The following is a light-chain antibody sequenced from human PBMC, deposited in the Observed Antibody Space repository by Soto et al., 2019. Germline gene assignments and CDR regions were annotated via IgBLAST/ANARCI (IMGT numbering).Light chain of an antibody. CDR3: QQYGGSPIT. Sequence: EIVLTQSPGTLSLSPGERATLSCRASQSVSNYLAWYQQKPGQAPRLLMSGASNRASGVPVRFSGSGSATDFTLTITRLEPEDFALYYCQQYGGSPITFGLGTRLEIK. V-gene: IGKV3-20*01. J-gene: IGKJ5*01. CDR2: GAS. CDR1: QSVSNY.